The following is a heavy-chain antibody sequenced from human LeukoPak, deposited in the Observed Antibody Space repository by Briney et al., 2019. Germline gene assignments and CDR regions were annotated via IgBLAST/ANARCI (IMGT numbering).Heavy chain of an antibody. D-gene: IGHD3-3*01. Sequence: GGSLRVYCAASGFTFSSYSMNWVRQAPGKGLEWVSSISSSSSYIYYADSVKGRFTISRDNAKNSLYLQMNSLRAEDTAVYYCARGMSWSDSTPFDYWGQGTLVTVSS. CDR2: ISSSSSYI. CDR3: ARGMSWSDSTPFDY. CDR1: GFTFSSYS. J-gene: IGHJ4*02. V-gene: IGHV3-21*01.